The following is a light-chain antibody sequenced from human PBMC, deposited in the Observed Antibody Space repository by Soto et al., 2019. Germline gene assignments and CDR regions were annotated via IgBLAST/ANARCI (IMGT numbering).Light chain of an antibody. CDR1: QGVSSS. J-gene: IGKJ2*01. CDR2: DAS. V-gene: IGKV1-13*02. Sequence: AIQLTQSPSSLSASVGDRVTITCRASQGVSSSLAWYQQKPGTAPKLLIYDASDLETGVPSRFSGSGSGTDFTLTISSLQPEDFATYYCQQYTRYPYTFGQGTKVDIK. CDR3: QQYTRYPYT.